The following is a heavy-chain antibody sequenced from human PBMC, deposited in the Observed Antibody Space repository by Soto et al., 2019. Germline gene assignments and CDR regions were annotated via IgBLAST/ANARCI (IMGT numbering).Heavy chain of an antibody. V-gene: IGHV3-23*01. Sequence: GGSLRLSCAASGFTFSSYAMSWVRQAPGKGLEWVSAISGSGGTTYYADSVKGRFTISSDNSKNTLYLQMNSLRAEDTAVYYCATRGRYFSDYYMDVWGKGTTVTVSS. CDR1: GFTFSSYA. D-gene: IGHD3-9*01. CDR2: ISGSGGTT. CDR3: ATRGRYFSDYYMDV. J-gene: IGHJ6*03.